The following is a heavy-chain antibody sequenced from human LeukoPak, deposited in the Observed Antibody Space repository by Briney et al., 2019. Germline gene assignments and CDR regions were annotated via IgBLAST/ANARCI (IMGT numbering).Heavy chain of an antibody. CDR1: GFSFSGSG. J-gene: IGHJ4*02. CDR3: ASFPSGSYSAY. Sequence: GGSLRLSCAASGFSFSGSGMHWVRQASGKGLEWVGHIRSKADSYATVYGASVKGRFTITRDDSENTAYLQMSSLKTEDTAVYFCASFPSGSYSAYWGQGTLVTVSS. D-gene: IGHD1-26*01. V-gene: IGHV3-73*01. CDR2: IRSKADSYAT.